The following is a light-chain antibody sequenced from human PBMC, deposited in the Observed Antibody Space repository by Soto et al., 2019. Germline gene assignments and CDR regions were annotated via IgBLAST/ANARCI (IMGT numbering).Light chain of an antibody. CDR3: QQSYSTTWT. J-gene: IGKJ1*01. Sequence: DIQMTQSPSSLSASLGDRVTITCRASQSISNYLNWYQLKPGKAPKLLIYASSSLQSGVPSRFSGSGSGTDFTLTISSLQPEDFAIYYCQQSYSTTWTFGQGTKVDIK. CDR1: QSISNY. CDR2: ASS. V-gene: IGKV1-39*01.